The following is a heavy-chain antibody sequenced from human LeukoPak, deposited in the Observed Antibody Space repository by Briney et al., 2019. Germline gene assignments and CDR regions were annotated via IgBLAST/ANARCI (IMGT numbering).Heavy chain of an antibody. V-gene: IGHV1-69*13. CDR2: IIPIFGTA. Sequence: ASVRVSCKASGGTFSSYAISWVRQAPGQGLEWMGGIIPIFGTANYAQKFQGRVTITADESTSTAYMELSSLRSEDTAVYYCARGPRAPYGGNSVGAFDIWGQGTMVTVSS. J-gene: IGHJ3*02. D-gene: IGHD4-23*01. CDR3: ARGPRAPYGGNSVGAFDI. CDR1: GGTFSSYA.